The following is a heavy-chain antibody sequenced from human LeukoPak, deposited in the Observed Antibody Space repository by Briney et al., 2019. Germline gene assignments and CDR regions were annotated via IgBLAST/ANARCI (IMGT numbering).Heavy chain of an antibody. Sequence: PGGSLRLSCSASGFTFSTFPMHWVRQAPGKGLEYFSAISRNGDTTYYADSVKGRFTISRDNSKNTLYLQTSSLRPEDTAVYYCVKALTDDAFDIWGQGTMVTVSS. CDR2: ISRNGDTT. CDR3: VKALTDDAFDI. V-gene: IGHV3-64D*06. J-gene: IGHJ3*02. CDR1: GFTFSTFP.